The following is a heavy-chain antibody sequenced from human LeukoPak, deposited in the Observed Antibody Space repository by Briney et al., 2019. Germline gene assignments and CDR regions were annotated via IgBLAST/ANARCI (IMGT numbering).Heavy chain of an antibody. D-gene: IGHD3-16*02. Sequence: GASVKVSCKASGYTFTGHYMHWVRQAPGQGLEWMGWINPNSGGTNYAQKFQGRVTMTRDTSISTAYMELSRLRSDDTAVYYCARILHYDYVWGSYRSPFDYWGQGTLVTVSS. V-gene: IGHV1-2*02. CDR3: ARILHYDYVWGSYRSPFDY. J-gene: IGHJ4*02. CDR2: INPNSGGT. CDR1: GYTFTGHY.